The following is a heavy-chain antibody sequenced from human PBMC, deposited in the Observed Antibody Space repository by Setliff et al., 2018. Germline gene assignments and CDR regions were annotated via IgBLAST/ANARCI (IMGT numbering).Heavy chain of an antibody. V-gene: IGHV3-23*01. CDR1: GFTFTHYS. J-gene: IGHJ4*02. CDR2: ISGSGDST. CDR3: AKFVGYTHGYDY. Sequence: QPGGSLRLSCAASGFTFTHYSMNWVRQTPGKGLEWVSTISGSGDSTYYADSVRGRFTISRDNAKNSLFLQMNSLRAEDTALYYCAKFVGYTHGYDYWGRGTLVTVSS. D-gene: IGHD5-18*01.